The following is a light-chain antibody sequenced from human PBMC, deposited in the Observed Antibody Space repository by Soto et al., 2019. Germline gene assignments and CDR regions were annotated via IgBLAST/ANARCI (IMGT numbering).Light chain of an antibody. CDR2: EVS. CDR3: NSYTSSSTLV. Sequence: QSALTQPASVSGSPGQSITISCTGTSSDVGGYNYVSWYQQHPGKAPKLMIYEVSNRPSGVSNRFSGSKSGNMASLTISGLQAEDEADYYCNSYTSSSTLVFGTGIKLTVL. CDR1: SSDVGGYNY. V-gene: IGLV2-14*01. J-gene: IGLJ1*01.